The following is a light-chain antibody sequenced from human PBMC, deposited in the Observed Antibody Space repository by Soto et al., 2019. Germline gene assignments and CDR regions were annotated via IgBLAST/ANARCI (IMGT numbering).Light chain of an antibody. CDR2: LAS. CDR1: QSIRNY. CDR3: QQSSSTPQT. Sequence: DIQMTQSPSSLSASVGDRVTITCRASQSIRNYLSWYQQKPGKVPKLLINLASTLQSGVPSRFSGSGSGTDFTLAISSLQPEDFATYYCQQSSSTPQTFGGGTRVEIK. V-gene: IGKV1-39*01. J-gene: IGKJ4*01.